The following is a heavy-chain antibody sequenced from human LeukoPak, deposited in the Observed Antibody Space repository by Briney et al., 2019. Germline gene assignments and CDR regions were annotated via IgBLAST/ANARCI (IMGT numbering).Heavy chain of an antibody. CDR2: VFWNGVDK. V-gene: IGHV3-9*01. J-gene: IGHJ6*02. CDR1: GFIFDDYA. Sequence: GRSLRLSCAASGFIFDDYAMHWVRQTPGKGLEWVAGVFWNGVDKGYADSVKGRFTIFRDNAKNSMYLQMNSLRIEDTALYYCSKDISAGGLDVWGPGTPVTVSS. D-gene: IGHD3-16*02. CDR3: SKDISAGGLDV.